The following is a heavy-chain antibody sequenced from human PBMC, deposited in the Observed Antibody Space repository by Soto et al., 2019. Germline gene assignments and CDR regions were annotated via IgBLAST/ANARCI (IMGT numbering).Heavy chain of an antibody. V-gene: IGHV3-23*01. Sequence: GGSLRLSCAASGFTFSSYAMSWVRQAPGKGLEWVSAISGSGGSTYYADSVKGRFTISRDNSKNTLYLQMNSLRAEDTAVYYCAKNDRLGQYYYYYYHMDVWGKGTTVTVSS. CDR1: GFTFSSYA. J-gene: IGHJ6*03. CDR3: AKNDRLGQYYYYYYHMDV. CDR2: ISGSGGST. D-gene: IGHD1-1*01.